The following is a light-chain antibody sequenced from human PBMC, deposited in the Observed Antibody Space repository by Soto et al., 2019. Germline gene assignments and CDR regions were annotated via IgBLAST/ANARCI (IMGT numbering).Light chain of an antibody. CDR3: QQYNSWLWT. J-gene: IGKJ1*01. CDR1: QTVSNN. CDR2: GAS. Sequence: EIVMTQSPGTLSVSPEEGATLSCGASQTVSNNLAWYQQKPGQTPRLLIYGASTRATGVPARFSGSGSGTEFTLTISSLQSEDFAVYYCQQYNSWLWTFGQGTKVDIK. V-gene: IGKV3-15*01.